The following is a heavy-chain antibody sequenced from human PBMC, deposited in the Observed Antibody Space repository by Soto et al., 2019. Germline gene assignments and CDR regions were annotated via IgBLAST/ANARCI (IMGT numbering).Heavy chain of an antibody. J-gene: IGHJ5*02. D-gene: IGHD2-15*01. CDR1: GFTSSSYA. CDR2: ISYDGSNK. Sequence: QVQLVESGGGVVQPGRSLRLSCAASGFTSSSYAMHWVRQAPGKGLEWVAVISYDGSNKYYADSVKGRFTISRDNSKNTLYLQMNSLRAEDTAVYYCARLGYLITDPNLKKGDWFDPWGQGTLVTVSS. CDR3: ARLGYLITDPNLKKGDWFDP. V-gene: IGHV3-30-3*01.